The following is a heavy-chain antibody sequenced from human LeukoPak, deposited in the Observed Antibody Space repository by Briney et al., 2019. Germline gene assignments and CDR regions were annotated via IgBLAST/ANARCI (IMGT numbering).Heavy chain of an antibody. CDR3: ALLLRSGYLADY. Sequence: GESLKISCKGLGSNFANFWIAGSRQMPGKGLEWMGRIDPSESYTNYSPSFQGHVTISADKSISIAYLQWSSLRASDTAMYYCALLLRSGYLADYWGQGTLVTVSS. J-gene: IGHJ4*02. V-gene: IGHV5-10-1*01. CDR2: IDPSESYT. D-gene: IGHD3-22*01. CDR1: GSNFANFW.